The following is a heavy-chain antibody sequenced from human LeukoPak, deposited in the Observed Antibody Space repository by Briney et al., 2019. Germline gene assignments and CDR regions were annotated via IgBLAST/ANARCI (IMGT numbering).Heavy chain of an antibody. V-gene: IGHV4-59*01. Sequence: SETLSLTCTVSGGSISTYYWSWIRQPPGKGLHWIGYVYYSGSTNYNPSLKSRVTISADTSKNQFSLRLSSVTAADTAVYYCARGLNNRKSGRRFDVFEIWGEGPMDTVS. J-gene: IGHJ3*02. D-gene: IGHD1-14*01. CDR1: GGSISTYY. CDR2: VYYSGST. CDR3: ARGLNNRKSGRRFDVFEI.